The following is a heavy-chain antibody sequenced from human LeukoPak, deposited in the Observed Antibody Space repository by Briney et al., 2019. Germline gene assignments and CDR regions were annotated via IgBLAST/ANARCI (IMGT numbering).Heavy chain of an antibody. CDR1: GYTFINYA. D-gene: IGHD6-19*01. CDR3: ARDDRIAVADY. Sequence: ASVKVSCKASGYTFINYAISWVRQAPGQGLEWMGWISAYNANTHYAQKIQGRVTVTTDTSTSTAYMELRSLRSDDTAVYYCARDDRIAVADYWGQGTLVTVSS. J-gene: IGHJ4*02. CDR2: ISAYNANT. V-gene: IGHV1-18*01.